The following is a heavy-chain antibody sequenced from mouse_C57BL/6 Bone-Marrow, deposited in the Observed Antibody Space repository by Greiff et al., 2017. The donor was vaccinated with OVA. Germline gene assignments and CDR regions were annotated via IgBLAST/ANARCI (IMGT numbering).Heavy chain of an antibody. V-gene: IGHV14-3*01. CDR3: ARSPPITTVVANYFDD. CDR1: GFNIKNTY. J-gene: IGHJ2*01. Sequence: VQLQQSVAELVRPGASVKLSCTASGFNIKNTYMHWVKQRPEQGLEWIGRIDPANGNTKYAPKFQGKATITADTSSNTAYLQLSSLTSEDTAIYYCARSPPITTVVANYFDDWGQGTTLTVSS. CDR2: IDPANGNT. D-gene: IGHD1-1*01.